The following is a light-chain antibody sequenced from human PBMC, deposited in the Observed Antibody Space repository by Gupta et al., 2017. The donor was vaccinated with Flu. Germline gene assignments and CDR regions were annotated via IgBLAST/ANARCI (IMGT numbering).Light chain of an antibody. V-gene: IGLV2-14*01. CDR3: SSYASGSTLL. CDR1: SSDVGNYNY. CDR2: EVN. Sequence: QSALTQPASVSGSPGQSITISCTGPSSDVGNYNYVSWYQQHPGKPPKLMIYEVNNRPSGVSNRFSGSKSGNTASLTISGLQTEDEADYYCSSYASGSTLLFGGGTRLTVL. J-gene: IGLJ2*01.